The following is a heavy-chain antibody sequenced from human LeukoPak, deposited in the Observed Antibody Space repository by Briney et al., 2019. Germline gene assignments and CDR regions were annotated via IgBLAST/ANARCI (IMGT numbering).Heavy chain of an antibody. CDR1: GGTFSSYA. D-gene: IGHD3-9*01. V-gene: IGHV1-69*13. CDR2: IIPIFGTA. J-gene: IGHJ4*02. Sequence: GASVKVSCKASGGTFSSYAISWVRQAPGQGLEWMGGIIPIFGTANYAQKFQGRVTITADESTSTAYMELSSLRSEDTAVYYCARGKIDYDFLTVYYPPYYFDYGGQGPRVTVSS. CDR3: ARGKIDYDFLTVYYPPYYFDY.